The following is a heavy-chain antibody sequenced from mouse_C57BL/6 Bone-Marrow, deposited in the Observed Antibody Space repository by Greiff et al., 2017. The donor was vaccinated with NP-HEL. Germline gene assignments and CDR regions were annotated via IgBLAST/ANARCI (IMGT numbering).Heavy chain of an antibody. Sequence: QVQLKESGPGLVQPSQSLSITCTVSGFSLTSYGVHWVRQSPGKGLEWLGVIWSGGSTDYNAAFISRLSISKDNSKSQVFFKMNSLQADDTAIYYCARRANWEGSWFAYWGQGTLVTVSA. CDR1: GFSLTSYG. CDR2: IWSGGST. D-gene: IGHD4-1*01. J-gene: IGHJ3*01. V-gene: IGHV2-2*01. CDR3: ARRANWEGSWFAY.